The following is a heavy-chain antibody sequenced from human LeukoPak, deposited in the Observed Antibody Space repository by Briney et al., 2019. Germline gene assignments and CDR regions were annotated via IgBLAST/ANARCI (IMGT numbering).Heavy chain of an antibody. Sequence: GGSLRLSCVASGFSLSTHAMHWVRQAPGKGLQWVAFSWYDGSSAYYADSVKGRLTISRDNSNNKLYLQMNSLRPEDTAMYYCVKEASAGYGAFDTWGQGTLVTVSS. D-gene: IGHD5-12*01. CDR3: VKEASAGYGAFDT. J-gene: IGHJ4*02. CDR2: SWYDGSSA. CDR1: GFSLSTHA. V-gene: IGHV3-30*02.